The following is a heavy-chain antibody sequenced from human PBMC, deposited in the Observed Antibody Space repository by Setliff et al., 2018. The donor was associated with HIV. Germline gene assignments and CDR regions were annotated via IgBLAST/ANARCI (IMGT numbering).Heavy chain of an antibody. Sequence: KPSETLSLTCAVSGGSFSGYSCTWLRQPPGKALEWIGHINDNGGANYNPSLTTRATISVATPKNQFFLELTSVTVEDTAVYYCASGALLPTMDYWGRGTLVTVSS. CDR3: ASGALLPTMDY. CDR1: GGSFSGYS. CDR2: INDNGGA. D-gene: IGHD3-10*01. J-gene: IGHJ4*02. V-gene: IGHV4-34*01.